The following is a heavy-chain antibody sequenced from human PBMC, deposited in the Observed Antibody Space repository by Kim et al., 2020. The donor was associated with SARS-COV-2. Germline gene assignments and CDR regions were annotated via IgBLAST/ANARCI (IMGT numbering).Heavy chain of an antibody. CDR1: GGSISSSSYY. CDR3: ASINWNYRDYYYYGMDV. V-gene: IGHV4-39*01. D-gene: IGHD1-7*01. CDR2: IYYSGST. J-gene: IGHJ6*02. Sequence: SETLSLTCTVSGGSISSSSYYWGWIRQPPGKGLEWIGSIYYSGSTYYNPSLKSRVTISVDTSKNQFSLKLSSVTAADTAVYYCASINWNYRDYYYYGMDVWGQGTTVTVSS.